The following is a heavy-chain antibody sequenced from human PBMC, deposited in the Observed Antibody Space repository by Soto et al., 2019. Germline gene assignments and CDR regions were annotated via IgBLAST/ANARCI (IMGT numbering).Heavy chain of an antibody. CDR1: GGSISSYY. CDR3: ARQNYYYYYGMDV. V-gene: IGHV4-59*01. J-gene: IGHJ6*02. Sequence: SETLSLTCNVSGGSISSYYWSWIRQPPGKGLEWIGYIYKSESTGYNPALKSRVTISVDTSKNQLSLMLSSVTAADTAVYYCARQNYYYYYGMDVWGQGTTVTVSS. CDR2: IYKSEST.